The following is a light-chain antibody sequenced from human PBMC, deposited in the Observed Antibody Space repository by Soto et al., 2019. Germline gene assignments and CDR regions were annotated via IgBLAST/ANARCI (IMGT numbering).Light chain of an antibody. CDR3: QQTRSFPYT. V-gene: IGKV1-39*01. Sequence: DMQMTQSPSSLSASVGDRVTITCRASQSISTYLNWYLQKPGKAPKLLIYAASGLQDGVPSRFSGGGSGTDFTLAISDLQPEDFATYYCQQTRSFPYTFGQGTRLEIK. CDR1: QSISTY. J-gene: IGKJ5*01. CDR2: AAS.